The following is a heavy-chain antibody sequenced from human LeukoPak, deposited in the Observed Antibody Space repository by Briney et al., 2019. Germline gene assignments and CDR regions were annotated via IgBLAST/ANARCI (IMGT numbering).Heavy chain of an antibody. CDR3: AREGYYDSPP. CDR2: INHSGST. D-gene: IGHD3-22*01. V-gene: IGHV4-34*01. Sequence: PETLSLTCAVYGGSFSGYYWSWIRQPPGKGLEWIGEINHSGSTNYNPSLKSRVTISVDTSKNQFSLKLSSVTAADTAVYYCAREGYYDSPPWGQGTMVTVSS. CDR1: GGSFSGYY. J-gene: IGHJ3*01.